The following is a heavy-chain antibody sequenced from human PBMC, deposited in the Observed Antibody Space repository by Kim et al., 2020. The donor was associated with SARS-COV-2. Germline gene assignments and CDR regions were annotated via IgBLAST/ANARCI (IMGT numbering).Heavy chain of an antibody. Sequence: GGSLRLSCAASGFTFSSCGMHWVRQAPGKGLGGVEVIWYGGNKKYYADSVKGRFTISRDNSKNTLYLQMNSLRAEDTAVYYCARVRYTSGWTYYYYYDMDVWGQGTTVTVSS. CDR1: GFTFSSCG. CDR3: ARVRYTSGWTYYYYYDMDV. CDR2: IWYGGNKK. D-gene: IGHD6-19*01. V-gene: IGHV3-33*01. J-gene: IGHJ6*02.